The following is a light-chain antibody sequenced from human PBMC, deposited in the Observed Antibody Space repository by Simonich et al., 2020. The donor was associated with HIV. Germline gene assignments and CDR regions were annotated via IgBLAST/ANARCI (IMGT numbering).Light chain of an antibody. CDR1: QDIRNY. CDR2: DAS. V-gene: IGKV1-33*01. CDR3: QQYNRYWT. Sequence: DIQMTQSPSSLSASVGDRVTITCQASQDIRNYLNWYQQKPGKAPKLLIYDASNLETGVPSRFSGSGSGTDFTFTISSLQPEDFATYYCQQYNRYWTFGQGTKVEIK. J-gene: IGKJ1*01.